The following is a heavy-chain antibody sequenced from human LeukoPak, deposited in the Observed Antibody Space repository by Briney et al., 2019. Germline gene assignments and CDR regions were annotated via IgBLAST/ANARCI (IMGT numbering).Heavy chain of an antibody. D-gene: IGHD2-15*01. Sequence: GGSLRLSCAASGFTFSNAWMSWVRQAPGKGLVWVGRIKSKTDGGTTDYAAPVKGRFTISRDDSKNTVYLHVNSLKTEDTAVYYCTKGGGSCGDWGQGTLVTVSS. CDR1: GFTFSNAW. CDR2: IKSKTDGGTT. CDR3: TKGGGSCGD. V-gene: IGHV3-15*01. J-gene: IGHJ4*02.